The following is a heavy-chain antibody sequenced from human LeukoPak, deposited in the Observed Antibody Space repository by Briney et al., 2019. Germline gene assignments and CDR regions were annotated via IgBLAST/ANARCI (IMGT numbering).Heavy chain of an antibody. CDR1: GGSISSGGYY. V-gene: IGHV4-31*03. CDR3: ARVECSGGSCPLDY. D-gene: IGHD2-15*01. J-gene: IGHJ4*02. Sequence: SETLSLTCTVSGGSISSGGYYWSWIRQHPGKGLEWIGYIYYSGSTYYNPSLKSRVTISVDTSKNQFSLKLSSVTAADTAVYYCARVECSGGSCPLDYWGQGTLVTVSS. CDR2: IYYSGST.